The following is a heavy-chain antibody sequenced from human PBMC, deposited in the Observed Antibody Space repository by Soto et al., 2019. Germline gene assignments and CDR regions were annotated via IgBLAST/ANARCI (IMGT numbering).Heavy chain of an antibody. V-gene: IGHV1-69*13. CDR1: GGTFSSYA. CDR2: IIPIFGTA. CDR3: ARNGYSGSYLTIKRYFDY. Sequence: SVKVSCKASGGTFSSYAISWVRQAPGQGLEWMGGIIPIFGTANYAQKFQGRVTITADESTSTAYMELSSLRSEDTAVYYCARNGYSGSYLTIKRYFDYWGQGTLVTVSS. J-gene: IGHJ4*02. D-gene: IGHD1-26*01.